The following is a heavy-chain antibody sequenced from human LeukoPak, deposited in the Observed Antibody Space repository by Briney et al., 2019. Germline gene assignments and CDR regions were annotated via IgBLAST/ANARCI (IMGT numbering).Heavy chain of an antibody. Sequence: GGSLRLSCAASGFTFSSYAMHWVRQAPGKGLEWVAVISYDGSNKYYADSVKGRFTISRDNSKNTLYLQMNSLRAEDTAVYYCARDRSSIAAAGTGPFWFDPWGQGTLVTVSS. CDR3: ARDRSSIAAAGTGPFWFDP. CDR1: GFTFSSYA. D-gene: IGHD6-13*01. CDR2: ISYDGSNK. J-gene: IGHJ5*02. V-gene: IGHV3-30-3*01.